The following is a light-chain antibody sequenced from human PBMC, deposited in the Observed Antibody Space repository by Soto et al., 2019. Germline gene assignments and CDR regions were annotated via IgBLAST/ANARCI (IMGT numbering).Light chain of an antibody. J-gene: IGKJ1*01. CDR1: QGISSY. Sequence: AIRMTQSPSSLSASTGDRVTITCGASQGISSYLAWYQQKPGKAPKLLIYAASTLQSGVPSRLRGSGSGTDFTITISCMQYEDFATYYCQQYYSYPLAFGQGTKVDIK. CDR2: AAS. V-gene: IGKV1-8*01. CDR3: QQYYSYPLA.